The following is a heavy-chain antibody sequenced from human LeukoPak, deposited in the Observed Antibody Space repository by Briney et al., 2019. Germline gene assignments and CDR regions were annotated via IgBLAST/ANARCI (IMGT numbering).Heavy chain of an antibody. CDR1: GYTFTSYG. J-gene: IGHJ5*02. D-gene: IGHD3-3*01. Sequence: ASVKVSCKASGYTFTSYGISWVRQAPGQGLEWMGWISAYNGNTNYAQKLQGRVTMTTDTSTSTAYIELRSLISDDTAVYYCARRSYGFWSGDYNWFDLWGQGTLVTVSS. CDR2: ISAYNGNT. V-gene: IGHV1-18*01. CDR3: ARRSYGFWSGDYNWFDL.